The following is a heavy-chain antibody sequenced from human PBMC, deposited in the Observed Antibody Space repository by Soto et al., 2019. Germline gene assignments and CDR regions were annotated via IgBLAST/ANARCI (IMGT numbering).Heavy chain of an antibody. Sequence: EVQLLESGGGLVQPGRSLRLSCAASGLTFSNYGMKWVRQAPGKGLEWVSGIDGTGDSTYYADSVKGRFTISRDNSKNTLYLQINSLRAEDTAIYYCAGGLDFWGQGTLVTVSS. J-gene: IGHJ4*02. CDR3: AGGLDF. CDR1: GLTFSNYG. V-gene: IGHV3-23*01. CDR2: IDGTGDST.